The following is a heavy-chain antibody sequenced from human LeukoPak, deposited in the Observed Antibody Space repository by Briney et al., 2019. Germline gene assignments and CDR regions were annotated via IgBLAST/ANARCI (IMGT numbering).Heavy chain of an antibody. CDR2: INPNSGDT. CDR1: GYTFTSYG. D-gene: IGHD4-23*01. J-gene: IGHJ4*02. V-gene: IGHV1-2*02. CDR3: AKDMLDGGNSFDY. Sequence: ASVKVSCKASGYTFTSYGISWVRQAPGQGLEWMGWINPNSGDTSYAQKFQGRVTMTRDTSISTTYMELRRLTSDDTALYYCAKDMLDGGNSFDYWGQGTLVTVSS.